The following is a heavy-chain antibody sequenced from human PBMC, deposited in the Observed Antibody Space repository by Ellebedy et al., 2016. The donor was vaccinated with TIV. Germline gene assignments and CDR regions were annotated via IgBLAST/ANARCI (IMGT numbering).Heavy chain of an antibody. Sequence: ASVKVSCKASGYTFTNYYMHWVRQPPGQRLEWMGIIEPSGGTTNYAQKFQGRVNMTRNNSISTAYMELSSLRSEDTAVYYCAGGSQFDPWGQGTLVTVSS. CDR3: AGGSQFDP. D-gene: IGHD3-10*01. CDR1: GYTFTNYY. J-gene: IGHJ5*02. V-gene: IGHV1-46*01. CDR2: IEPSGGTT.